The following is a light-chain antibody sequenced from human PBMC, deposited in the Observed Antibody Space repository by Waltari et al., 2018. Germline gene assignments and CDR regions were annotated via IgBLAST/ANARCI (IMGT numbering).Light chain of an antibody. CDR2: EVS. Sequence: QSALTPPAPVSGSPGQSITISCTGTSSDVGSYNLVSWYQQHPGKAPKLMIYEVSKRPSGVSNRFSGSKSGNTASLTISGLQAEDEADYYCCSYAGSSPVVFGGGTKLTVL. V-gene: IGLV2-23*02. CDR3: CSYAGSSPVV. J-gene: IGLJ2*01. CDR1: SSDVGSYNL.